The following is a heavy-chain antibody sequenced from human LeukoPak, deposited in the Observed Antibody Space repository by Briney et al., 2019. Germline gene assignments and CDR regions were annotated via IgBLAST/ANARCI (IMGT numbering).Heavy chain of an antibody. CDR1: GFTVSSNY. Sequence: GGSLRLSCAASGFTVSSNYMSWVRQAPGKGLEWVSVIYSGGSTYYADSVKGRFTISRHNSKNTLYLQMNSLRAEDTAVYYCARLAYYDSSGYYTFDYWGQGTLVTVSS. J-gene: IGHJ4*02. V-gene: IGHV3-53*04. CDR2: IYSGGST. D-gene: IGHD3-22*01. CDR3: ARLAYYDSSGYYTFDY.